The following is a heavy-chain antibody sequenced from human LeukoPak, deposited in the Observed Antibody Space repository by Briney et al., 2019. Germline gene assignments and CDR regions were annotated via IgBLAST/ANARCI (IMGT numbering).Heavy chain of an antibody. CDR1: GGSISSGGYY. Sequence: PSETLSLTCTVSGGSISSGGYYWSWIRQHPGKGLEWIGYIYYSGSTYYNPSLKSRVTISVGTSKNQFSLKLSSVTAADTAVYYCASGAASNDAFDIWGQGTMVTVSS. CDR2: IYYSGST. CDR3: ASGAASNDAFDI. D-gene: IGHD6-13*01. V-gene: IGHV4-31*03. J-gene: IGHJ3*02.